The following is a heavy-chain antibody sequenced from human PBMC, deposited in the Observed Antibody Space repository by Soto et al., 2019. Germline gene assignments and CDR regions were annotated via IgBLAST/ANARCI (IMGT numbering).Heavy chain of an antibody. D-gene: IGHD3-10*01. CDR1: GGSISSGDYY. CDR3: ARDTYYYGSGSNPYYYYGMDV. Sequence: PSETLSLTCTVSGGSISSGDYYWSWIRQPPGKGLEWIGYIYYSGSTYYNPSLKSRVTISVDTSKNQFSLKLSSVTAADTAVYYYARDTYYYGSGSNPYYYYGMDVWGQGTTVTVSS. V-gene: IGHV4-30-4*01. CDR2: IYYSGST. J-gene: IGHJ6*02.